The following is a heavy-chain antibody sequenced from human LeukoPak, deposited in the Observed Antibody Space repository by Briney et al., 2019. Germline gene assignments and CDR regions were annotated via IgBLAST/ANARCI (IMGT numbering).Heavy chain of an antibody. CDR2: IYYSGST. CDR3: ARSYDFWSGYDAFDI. V-gene: IGHV4-59*01. D-gene: IGHD3-3*01. CDR1: GGSISSYY. J-gene: IGHJ3*02. Sequence: SETLSLTCTVSGGSISSYYWSWIRQPPGKGLEWIGYIYYSGSTNYNPSLKSRVTISVDTSKNQFSLKLSSVTAAATAVYYCARSYDFWSGYDAFDIWGQGTMVTVSS.